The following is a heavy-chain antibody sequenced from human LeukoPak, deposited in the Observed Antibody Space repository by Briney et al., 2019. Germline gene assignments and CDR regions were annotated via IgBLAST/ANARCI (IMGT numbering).Heavy chain of an antibody. CDR2: VYHSGST. D-gene: IGHD3-3*01. J-gene: IGHJ3*02. Sequence: SETLSLTCTVSGYSISTGYYWGWVRQPPGKRLEWIGTVYHSGSTYYDPSLRSRAAISVDTSRNQFSLKLSSVTAADTAVYYCARVTKRGSGAFDIWGQGTMVTVSS. V-gene: IGHV4-38-2*02. CDR1: GYSISTGYY. CDR3: ARVTKRGSGAFDI.